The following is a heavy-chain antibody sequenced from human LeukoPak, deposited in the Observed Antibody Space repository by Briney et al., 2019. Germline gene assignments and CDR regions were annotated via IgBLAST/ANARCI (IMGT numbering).Heavy chain of an antibody. D-gene: IGHD3-22*01. J-gene: IGHJ4*02. Sequence: GGSLRLSCAASGFTFGDYGMSWVRQAPGKGLEWVSGLNWDGGTTGHADSVKGRFTISRDNAKNSLYLQMNSLRAEDTALYYCARAANYYDSSVHYWGQGTLVTVSS. V-gene: IGHV3-20*04. CDR3: ARAANYYDSSVHY. CDR1: GFTFGDYG. CDR2: LNWDGGTT.